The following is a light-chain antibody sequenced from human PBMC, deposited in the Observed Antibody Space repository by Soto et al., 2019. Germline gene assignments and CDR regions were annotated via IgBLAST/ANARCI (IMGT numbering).Light chain of an antibody. CDR1: PKVNNNY. J-gene: IGKJ1*01. CDR2: GAS. Sequence: ENVLTQSPGTLSLSPGERATLSCRGSPKVNNNYLAWYQQKPGQAPRLLIYGASSRATGIPDRFSGSWSGTDFTLTISRLEPEDYAVYYCQQYGSSKTFGQGTKVEIK. V-gene: IGKV3-20*01. CDR3: QQYGSSKT.